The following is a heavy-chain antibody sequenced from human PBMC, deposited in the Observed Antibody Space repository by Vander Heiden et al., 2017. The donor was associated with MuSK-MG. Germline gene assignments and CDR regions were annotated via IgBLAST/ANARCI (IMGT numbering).Heavy chain of an antibody. Sequence: QVQLVESGGGVVQPGGSLRLSCAASGFTFSSYGMPWVRQAPGKGLEWVAFIRYDGSNKYYADSVKGRFTISRDNSKNTLYLQMNSLRAEDTAVYYCAKEGRVTIFGVVIKGGFDYWGQGTLVTVSS. V-gene: IGHV3-30*02. J-gene: IGHJ4*02. CDR3: AKEGRVTIFGVVIKGGFDY. CDR1: GFTFSSYG. CDR2: IRYDGSNK. D-gene: IGHD3-3*01.